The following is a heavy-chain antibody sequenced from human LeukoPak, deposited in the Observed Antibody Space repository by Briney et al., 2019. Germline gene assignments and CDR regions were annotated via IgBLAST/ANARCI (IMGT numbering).Heavy chain of an antibody. CDR2: IYYSGST. CDR3: AIHAGYSSIWSDFDY. CDR1: GASISGSSYY. J-gene: IGHJ4*02. V-gene: IGHV4-39*01. D-gene: IGHD6-13*01. Sequence: SETLSLTCTVSGASISGSSYYWGWIRQPPGKGLEWIGSIYYSGSTYYNPSLKSRVTISVDTSKNQFSLKLSSVTAADTAVYYCAIHAGYSSIWSDFDYWGQGTLVTVSS.